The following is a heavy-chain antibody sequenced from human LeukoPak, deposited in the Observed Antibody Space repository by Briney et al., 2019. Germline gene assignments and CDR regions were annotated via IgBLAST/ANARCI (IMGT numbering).Heavy chain of an antibody. J-gene: IGHJ4*02. V-gene: IGHV3-23*01. CDR1: GLAVSTSV. CDR3: AKVGVRINSGDY. D-gene: IGHD3-10*01. Sequence: GGSLRLSCAPSGLAVSTSVIYWFRQAPGKGLEWVSDIKGPHAQPSYADSVKGRFSISRDDSKNTVYLEMNSLRAEDTALYYCAKVGVRINSGDYWGQGTLVTVSS. CDR2: IKGPHAQP.